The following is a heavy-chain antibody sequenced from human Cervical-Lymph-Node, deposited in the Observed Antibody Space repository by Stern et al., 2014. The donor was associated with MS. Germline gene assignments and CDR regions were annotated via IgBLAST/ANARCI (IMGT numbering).Heavy chain of an antibody. D-gene: IGHD2-2*01. CDR1: GGSLSTYT. J-gene: IGHJ4*02. CDR2: IIPALNVA. CDR3: AGPAPLD. Sequence: VQLVQSGAELKKPGSSVKVSCKASGGSLSTYTITWVRQAPGQGLEWMGRIIPALNVANYAQKLQGRLTITADKSTSTAYMEMSSLRSDDTAVYYCAGPAPLDWGQGTLVTVSS. V-gene: IGHV1-69*02.